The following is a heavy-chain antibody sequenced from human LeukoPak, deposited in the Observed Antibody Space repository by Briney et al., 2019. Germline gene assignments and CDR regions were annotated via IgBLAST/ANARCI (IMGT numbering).Heavy chain of an antibody. J-gene: IGHJ4*02. V-gene: IGHV4-30-4*01. CDR2: IYYSGST. CDR3: ARDVSSWYFDY. Sequence: SETLSLTCTVSGGSISSGDYYWSWIRQPPGKGLEWIGYIYYSGSTYYNPSLKSRVTISLDTSKNQFSLKLSSVTAADTAVYYCARDVSSWYFDYWGQGTLVTVSS. D-gene: IGHD6-13*01. CDR1: GGSISSGDYY.